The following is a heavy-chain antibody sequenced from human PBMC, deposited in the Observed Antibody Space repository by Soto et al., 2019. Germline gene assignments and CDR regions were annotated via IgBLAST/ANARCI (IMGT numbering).Heavy chain of an antibody. V-gene: IGHV3-74*01. Sequence: GSLRLSCAASGXTFSSSWMHWVRQAPGKGLVWVSHINSDGTDTNYADSVKGLFTISRDNAKNTVYMQMKSLRAEDTAVYYCARDWRYALNYWGQGSLGTVSS. CDR1: GXTFSSSW. D-gene: IGHD3-16*01. J-gene: IGHJ4*02. CDR2: INSDGTDT. CDR3: ARDWRYALNY.